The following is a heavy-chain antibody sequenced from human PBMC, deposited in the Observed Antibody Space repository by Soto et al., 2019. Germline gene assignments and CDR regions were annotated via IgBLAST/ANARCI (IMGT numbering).Heavy chain of an antibody. CDR2: IFYSGNT. CDR1: GGSINSYY. Sequence: SETLSLTCTVSGGSINSYYWSWIRQSPGKGLEWIGYIFYSGNTNYNPSLNSRVTLSVDTSKSQFSLKLTSVTAADTAVYYCARHAPGGPFDSWGQGTLVTVSS. J-gene: IGHJ4*02. V-gene: IGHV4-59*08. CDR3: ARHAPGGPFDS.